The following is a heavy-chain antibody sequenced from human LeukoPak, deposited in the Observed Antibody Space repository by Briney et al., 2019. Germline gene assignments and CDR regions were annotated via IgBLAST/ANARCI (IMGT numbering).Heavy chain of an antibody. D-gene: IGHD3-10*01. Sequence: GGSLRLSCAASGFTFTNAWMNWVRQAPGKGLAWVGRIKSKGDGETTDYAAPVKGRFTMSRDDSKATVYLQMNYVEAEDTAVYYCTTDLGLTMIRGVIVSWGQGALVTVSS. J-gene: IGHJ5*01. V-gene: IGHV3-15*01. CDR2: IKSKGDGETT. CDR1: GFTFTNAW. CDR3: TTDLGLTMIRGVIVS.